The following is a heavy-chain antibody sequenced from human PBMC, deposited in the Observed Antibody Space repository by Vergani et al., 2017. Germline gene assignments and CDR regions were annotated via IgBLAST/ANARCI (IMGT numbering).Heavy chain of an antibody. J-gene: IGHJ5*02. Sequence: EVQLLESGGGLVQPGGSLRLSCAASGFTFSSYAMSWVRQAPGKGLEWVSAISGSGGSTYYADSVKGRFTISRDNSKNTLYLQMNSLRAEDTAVYYCAREDYDILTGQGGWFDPWGQGTLVTVSS. CDR3: AREDYDILTGQGGWFDP. D-gene: IGHD3-9*01. CDR2: ISGSGGST. CDR1: GFTFSSYA. V-gene: IGHV3-23*01.